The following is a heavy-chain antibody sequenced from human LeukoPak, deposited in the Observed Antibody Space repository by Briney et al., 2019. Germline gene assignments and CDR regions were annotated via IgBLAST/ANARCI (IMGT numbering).Heavy chain of an antibody. CDR1: GFTFSSYA. Sequence: GGSLRLSCAASGFTFSSYAMSWVRQAPGKGLEWVSAISGSGGSTYYADSVKGRFTISRDNSKNTLYLQMNSLRAEDTAVYYCADVRYCSSTSCPDYWCQGTLVTASP. J-gene: IGHJ4*02. CDR3: ADVRYCSSTSCPDY. CDR2: ISGSGGST. D-gene: IGHD2-2*01. V-gene: IGHV3-23*01.